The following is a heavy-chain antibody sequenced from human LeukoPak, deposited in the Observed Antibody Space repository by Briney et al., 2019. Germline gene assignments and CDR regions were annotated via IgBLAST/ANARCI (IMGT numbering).Heavy chain of an antibody. CDR2: ISAYNGNT. CDR1: GYTFTGYY. Sequence: GASVKVSCKASGYTFTGYYMHWVRQAPGQGLEWMGWISAYNGNTNYAQKLQGRVTMTTDTSTSAAYMELRSLRSDDTAVYYCARDQTRFTHPIDYWGQGTLVTVSS. CDR3: ARDQTRFTHPIDY. V-gene: IGHV1-18*04. J-gene: IGHJ4*02.